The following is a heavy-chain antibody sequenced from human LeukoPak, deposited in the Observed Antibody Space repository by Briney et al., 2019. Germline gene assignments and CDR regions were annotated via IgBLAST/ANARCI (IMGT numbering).Heavy chain of an antibody. CDR1: GYSFASNW. V-gene: IGHV5-10-1*01. CDR2: IDPSDSYT. Sequence: GESLKISCKGSGYSFASNWISWVRQMPGKGLEWMGRIDPSDSYTNYSPSFQGHVTISADKSISTAYLQWSSLKASDTAMYYCARHVTTVTAVDYWGQGTLVTVSS. J-gene: IGHJ4*02. D-gene: IGHD4-17*01. CDR3: ARHVTTVTAVDY.